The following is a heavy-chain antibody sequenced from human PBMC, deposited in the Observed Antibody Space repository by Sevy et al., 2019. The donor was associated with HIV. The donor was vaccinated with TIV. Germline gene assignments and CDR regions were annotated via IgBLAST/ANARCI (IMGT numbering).Heavy chain of an antibody. CDR3: TRGLATADTPEYYFDY. J-gene: IGHJ4*02. CDR2: IRRNSHEPYGGQT. Sequence: GGSLRLSCTSSGFTFGDYAMSWFRQAPGKGLEWVAFIRRNSHEPYGGQTEYAASVKGRFTISRDDSKSIAYLQMNSLKTEDTAVYYCTRGLATADTPEYYFDYWGQGILVTVSS. CDR1: GFTFGDYA. V-gene: IGHV3-49*03. D-gene: IGHD5-12*01.